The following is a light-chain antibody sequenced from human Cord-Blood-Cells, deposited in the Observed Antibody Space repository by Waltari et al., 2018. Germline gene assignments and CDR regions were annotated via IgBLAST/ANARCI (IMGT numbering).Light chain of an antibody. Sequence: PASVSGSPGQSITISCTGTSSDVGGYNYVSWYKQHPGKAPKLMIYDVSNRPSGVSNRFSGSKSGNTASLTISGLQAEDEADYYCSSYTSSSTWVFGGGTKLTVL. CDR1: SSDVGGYNY. CDR3: SSYTSSSTWV. CDR2: DVS. V-gene: IGLV2-14*03. J-gene: IGLJ3*02.